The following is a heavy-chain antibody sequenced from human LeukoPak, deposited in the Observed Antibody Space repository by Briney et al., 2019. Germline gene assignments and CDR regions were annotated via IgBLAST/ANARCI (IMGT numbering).Heavy chain of an antibody. CDR3: AKDPYYDILTGSEYYFDY. D-gene: IGHD3-9*01. CDR1: GYTFTSYG. Sequence: ASVKVSCKASGYTFTSYGISWVRQAPGQGLEWMGWISAYNGNTNYAQKLQGRVTMTTDTSTSTAYMELRSLRSDDTAVYYCAKDPYYDILTGSEYYFDYWGQGTLVTVSS. CDR2: ISAYNGNT. J-gene: IGHJ4*02. V-gene: IGHV1-18*01.